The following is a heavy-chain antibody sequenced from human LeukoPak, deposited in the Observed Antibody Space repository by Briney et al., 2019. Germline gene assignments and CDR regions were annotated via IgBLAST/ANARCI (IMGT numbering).Heavy chain of an antibody. CDR2: IKSITDVGTP. Sequence: GSLSLSCTASASTFSNAWMSWVRPVPGKGLDLVGRIKSITDVGTPDYAAPVKARFTLSRDDSKNTLYLQMTSLKPDDTAVYYCTTLDFWGQGTLVTVSS. V-gene: IGHV3-15*01. CDR1: ASTFSNAW. J-gene: IGHJ4*02. D-gene: IGHD3-3*01. CDR3: TTLDF.